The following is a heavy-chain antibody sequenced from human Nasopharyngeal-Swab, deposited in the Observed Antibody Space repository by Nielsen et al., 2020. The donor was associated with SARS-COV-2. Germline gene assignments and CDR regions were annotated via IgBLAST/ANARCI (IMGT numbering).Heavy chain of an antibody. J-gene: IGHJ6*02. Sequence: GESLKISCAASGFTFSSFGMHWVRQTPGKGLEWISYIDSGSGVMFYADSVKGRFTISRDNAENSLYLQMNSLGDEDTAVYYCARDWIVITEYYYGLDVWGQGTTVTVSS. CDR3: ARDWIVITEYYYGLDV. CDR2: IDSGSGVM. V-gene: IGHV3-48*02. D-gene: IGHD3-22*01. CDR1: GFTFSSFG.